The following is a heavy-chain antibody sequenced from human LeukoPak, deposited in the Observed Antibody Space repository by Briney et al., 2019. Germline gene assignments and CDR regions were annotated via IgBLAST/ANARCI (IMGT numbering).Heavy chain of an antibody. V-gene: IGHV1-46*01. CDR3: ARANYDFWSGYYFRPDFGHGAFDI. Sequence: GASVKVSCKASGYTFTSHYMHWVRQAPGQGLEWMGVINPTGDTTRYAQKFQGRVTMTRDMSTSTDYMELSSLRSEDTAVYYCARANYDFWSGYYFRPDFGHGAFDIWGQGTMVTVSS. CDR1: GYTFTSHY. J-gene: IGHJ3*02. CDR2: INPTGDTT. D-gene: IGHD3-3*01.